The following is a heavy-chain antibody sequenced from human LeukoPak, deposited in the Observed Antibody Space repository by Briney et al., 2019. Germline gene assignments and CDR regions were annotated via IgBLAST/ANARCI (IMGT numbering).Heavy chain of an antibody. CDR1: GGTFSSYA. CDR3: ARGGSSWYPYFDY. Sequence: GASLKVSCKASGGTFSSYAISWVRQAPGQGLEWMGGIIPIFGTANYAQKFQGRVTITADESTSTAYMELSSLRSEDTAVYYCARGGSSWYPYFDYWGQGTLVTVSS. V-gene: IGHV1-69*13. D-gene: IGHD6-13*01. CDR2: IIPIFGTA. J-gene: IGHJ4*02.